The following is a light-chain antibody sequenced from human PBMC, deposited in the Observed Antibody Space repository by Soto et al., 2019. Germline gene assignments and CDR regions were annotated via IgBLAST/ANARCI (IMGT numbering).Light chain of an antibody. Sequence: QSVLTQPPSVSAAPGQKITISCSGSSSNIGHNYVSWYQQLPGKAPKLLIYDNNKRPSGIPDRFSGSKSGTSATLGITGLQTGDEADYYCGTWDSSLSAVVFGGGTKLTVL. CDR3: GTWDSSLSAVV. CDR2: DNN. J-gene: IGLJ2*01. CDR1: SSNIGHNY. V-gene: IGLV1-51*01.